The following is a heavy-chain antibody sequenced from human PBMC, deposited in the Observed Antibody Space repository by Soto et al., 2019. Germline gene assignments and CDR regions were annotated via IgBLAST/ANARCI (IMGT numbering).Heavy chain of an antibody. J-gene: IGHJ6*02. CDR2: INAGNGNT. CDR3: ARDVIRDVTTWPLWYYGMDV. CDR1: GYTFTSYA. V-gene: IGHV1-3*01. Sequence: QVQLVQSGAEVKKPGASVKVSCKASGYTFTSYAMHWVRQAPGQRLEWMGWINAGNGNTKYSQKFQGRVTITRDTSASTAYMELSSLRSEDTAVYYCARDVIRDVTTWPLWYYGMDVWGQGTTVTVSS. D-gene: IGHD4-17*01.